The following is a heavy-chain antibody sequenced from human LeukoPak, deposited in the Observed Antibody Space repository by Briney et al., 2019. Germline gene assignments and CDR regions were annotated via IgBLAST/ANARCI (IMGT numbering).Heavy chain of an antibody. CDR3: AKTEEEYYDILTGYYLGY. CDR2: MNPNSGNT. J-gene: IGHJ4*02. D-gene: IGHD3-9*01. CDR1: GYTFTSYD. V-gene: IGHV1-8*01. Sequence: GASVKVSCKASGYTFTSYDINWVRQATGQGLEWMGWMNPNSGNTGYAQKFQGRVTITADKSTSTAYMELSSLRSEDTAVYYCAKTEEEYYDILTGYYLGYWGQGTLVTVSS.